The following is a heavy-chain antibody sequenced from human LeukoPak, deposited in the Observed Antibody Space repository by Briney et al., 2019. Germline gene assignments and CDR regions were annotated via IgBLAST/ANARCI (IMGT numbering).Heavy chain of an antibody. Sequence: SVKVSCKASGGTFSSYAISWVRQAPGQGLEWMGGIIPIFGTANYAQKFQGRVTITTDESTSTAYMELSSLRSEDTAVYYCARVTSPARRGRTLVAAAATPFDYWGQGTLVTVSS. D-gene: IGHD2-15*01. V-gene: IGHV1-69*05. CDR3: ARVTSPARRGRTLVAAAATPFDY. CDR2: IIPIFGTA. CDR1: GGTFSSYA. J-gene: IGHJ4*02.